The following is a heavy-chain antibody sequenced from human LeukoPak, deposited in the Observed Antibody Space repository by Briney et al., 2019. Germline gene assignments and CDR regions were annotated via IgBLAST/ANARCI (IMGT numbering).Heavy chain of an antibody. Sequence: PEGSLTLSCVASGLTFSNYNMHWVRQAPGKGLERVAVIWHDGNYKYYVDSLKGRFTTSRDNSKNPVYLQMNSLGAEDTAVYSCARDSDYYDSSAYSFRGGLHYDFWGRGTLVTVSS. CDR3: ARDSDYYDSSAYSFRGGLHYDF. CDR2: IWHDGNYK. CDR1: GLTFSNYN. V-gene: IGHV3-33*01. J-gene: IGHJ4*02. D-gene: IGHD3-22*01.